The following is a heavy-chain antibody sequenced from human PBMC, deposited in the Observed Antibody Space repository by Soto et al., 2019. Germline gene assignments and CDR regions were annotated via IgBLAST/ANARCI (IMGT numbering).Heavy chain of an antibody. V-gene: IGHV4-59*01. J-gene: IGHJ4*02. CDR3: ARGGRYYDILTGYYKYFDY. Sequence: SETLSLTCTVSGGSISSYYWSWIRQPPGKGLEWIGYIYYSGSTNYNPSLKSRVTISVDTSKNQFSLKLSSVTAVETAVYYCARGGRYYDILTGYYKYFDYWGQGTLVTVSS. D-gene: IGHD3-9*01. CDR2: IYYSGST. CDR1: GGSISSYY.